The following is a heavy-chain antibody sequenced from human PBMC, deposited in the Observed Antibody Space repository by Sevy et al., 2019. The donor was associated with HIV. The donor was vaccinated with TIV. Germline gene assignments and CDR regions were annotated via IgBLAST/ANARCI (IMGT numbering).Heavy chain of an antibody. J-gene: IGHJ6*03. CDR1: NYSISSGYY. Sequence: SETLSLTCAVSNYSISSGYYWGWIRQFRGKGLEWIASVHHSGSTYYNPSLKSRVSISVDRSKNQFSLKLNSVTAADTAVYYCARRDLGIDVWGKGTTVTVSS. D-gene: IGHD3-16*01. V-gene: IGHV4-38-2*01. CDR2: VHHSGST. CDR3: ARRDLGIDV.